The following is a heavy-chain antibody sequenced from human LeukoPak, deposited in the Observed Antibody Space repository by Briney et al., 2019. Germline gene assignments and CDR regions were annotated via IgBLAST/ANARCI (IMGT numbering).Heavy chain of an antibody. D-gene: IGHD6-13*01. CDR1: GFTFSSYA. CDR2: IYSGGST. V-gene: IGHV3-66*01. Sequence: GRSLRLSCAASGFTFSSYAMHWVRQAPGKGLEWVAVIYSGGSTYYADSVKGRFTISRDNSKNTLYLQMNSLRAEDTAVYYCARGLAAAGNLWGQGTLVTVSS. CDR3: ARGLAAAGNL. J-gene: IGHJ5*02.